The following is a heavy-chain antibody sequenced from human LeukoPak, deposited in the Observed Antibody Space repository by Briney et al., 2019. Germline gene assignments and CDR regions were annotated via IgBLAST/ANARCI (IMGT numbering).Heavy chain of an antibody. V-gene: IGHV3-30-3*01. CDR3: AKDPLYYDSSGYLPYYFDY. CDR1: GFTFSSYA. D-gene: IGHD3-22*01. Sequence: GGSLRLSCAASGFTFSSYAMHWVRQAPGKGLEWVAVISYDGSNKYYADSVKGRFTISRDNSKNTLYLQMNSLRAEDTAVYYCAKDPLYYDSSGYLPYYFDYWGQGTLVTVSS. J-gene: IGHJ4*02. CDR2: ISYDGSNK.